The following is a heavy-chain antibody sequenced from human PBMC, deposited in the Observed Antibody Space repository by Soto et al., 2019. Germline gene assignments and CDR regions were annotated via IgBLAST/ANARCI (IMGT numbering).Heavy chain of an antibody. CDR2: ISYDGSNK. D-gene: IGHD4-17*01. CDR1: GFTFSSYA. CDR3: ARAYGDCVLDY. Sequence: QVQLVESGGGVVQPGRSLRLSCAASGFTFSSYAMHWVRQAPGKGLEWVAVISYDGSNKYYADSVKGRFTISRDNSKNTLYLQMNSLRAEDTAVYYCARAYGDCVLDYWGQGTLVTVSS. J-gene: IGHJ4*02. V-gene: IGHV3-30-3*01.